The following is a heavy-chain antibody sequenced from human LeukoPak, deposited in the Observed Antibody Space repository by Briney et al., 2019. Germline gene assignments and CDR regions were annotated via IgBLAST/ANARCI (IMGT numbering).Heavy chain of an antibody. CDR1: GYNFISYA. Sequence: ASVKVSCKASGYNFISYAMHWVRQAPGQRLEGMGWIHTDNGDTKYSHYFLGRVTITRDTSANTAYMELSGLRSEDTAVYYCARDRVVGLAPFDPWGQGTLVTVSS. J-gene: IGHJ5*02. CDR3: ARDRVVGLAPFDP. D-gene: IGHD2-15*01. CDR2: IHTDNGDT. V-gene: IGHV1-3*04.